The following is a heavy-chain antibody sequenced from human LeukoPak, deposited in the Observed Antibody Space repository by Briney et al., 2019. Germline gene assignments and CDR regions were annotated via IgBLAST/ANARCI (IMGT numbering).Heavy chain of an antibody. CDR1: GGTLINYP. CDR2: IIPIFGAT. D-gene: IGHD3-10*01. V-gene: IGHV1-69*01. CDR3: ARGVQEYYGSANYIFDT. J-gene: IGHJ5*02. Sequence: ASVKVSCKASGGTLINYPMNWVRQAPGQGLEWMGGIIPIFGATNYAQRFQGRVTITADESTTTAYMELSSLRSEDTAVYYCARGVQEYYGSANYIFDTWGQGTLVTVSS.